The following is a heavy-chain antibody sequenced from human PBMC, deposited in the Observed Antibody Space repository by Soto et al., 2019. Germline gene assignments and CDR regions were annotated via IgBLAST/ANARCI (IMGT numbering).Heavy chain of an antibody. CDR3: AKTTTLDRAFDI. CDR1: GFTFSSYD. Sequence: EVQLLESGGGLVQPGGSLRLSCAASGFTFSSYDMSWVRQAPGKGLECVSGISGSGGSTYYADSVKGRFTISRDSSKNTLYLQMNSLRAEDTAVYYCAKTTTLDRAFDIWGQGTMVTVSS. D-gene: IGHD4-17*01. CDR2: ISGSGGST. V-gene: IGHV3-23*01. J-gene: IGHJ3*02.